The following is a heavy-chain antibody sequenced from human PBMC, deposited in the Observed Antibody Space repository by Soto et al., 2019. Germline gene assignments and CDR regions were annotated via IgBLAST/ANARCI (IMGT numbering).Heavy chain of an antibody. CDR1: GDSLSSGGHY. CDR2: IYDNVNT. J-gene: IGHJ4*02. V-gene: IGHV4-31*03. CDR3: ARVDHRGYFAILTDY. D-gene: IGHD3-9*01. Sequence: PSETLSLTCTVSGDSLSSGGHYWSWIRQHPGKGLEWIGHIYDNVNTYYSPSLRSRVTISADMSKNQFSLNLRSVTAADTAVYYCARVDHRGYFAILTDYWGQGTLVTVSS.